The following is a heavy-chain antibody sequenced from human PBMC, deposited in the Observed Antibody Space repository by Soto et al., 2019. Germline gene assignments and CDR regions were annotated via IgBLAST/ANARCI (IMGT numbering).Heavy chain of an antibody. J-gene: IGHJ5*02. Sequence: SETLSLTCTVSGGSISSGGYYWSWIRQHPGKGLEWIGYINYIGSTYYNPSLKSRVTISVDTSKKQFSLKVSSVTAADTAVYYCARDGSATPTNNWFDPWGQGTLVTVSS. V-gene: IGHV4-31*03. CDR3: ARDGSATPTNNWFDP. D-gene: IGHD5-12*01. CDR2: INYIGST. CDR1: GGSISSGGYY.